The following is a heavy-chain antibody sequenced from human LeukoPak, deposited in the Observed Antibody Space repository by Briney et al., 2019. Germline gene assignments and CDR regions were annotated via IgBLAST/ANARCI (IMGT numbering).Heavy chain of an antibody. J-gene: IGHJ1*01. CDR2: ISGSGGST. CDR3: VKDFSSPYPPVDFQH. V-gene: IGHV3-23*01. Sequence: GGTLRLSCAASGFTFSSYGMSWVRQAPGKGLEWVSAISGSGGSTYYADSVKGRFTISRDNSKNTVDLQMNSLRVEDMARYYCVKDFSSPYPPVDFQHWGRGTLVTVSS. D-gene: IGHD1-14*01. CDR1: GFTFSSYG.